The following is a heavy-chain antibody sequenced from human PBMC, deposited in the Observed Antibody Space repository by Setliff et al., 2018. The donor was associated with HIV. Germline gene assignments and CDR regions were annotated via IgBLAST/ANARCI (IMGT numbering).Heavy chain of an antibody. D-gene: IGHD3-22*01. CDR3: AREYYYDTPNNWFDP. J-gene: IGHJ5*02. Sequence: SETLSLTCTVSGGSISSSSYYWGWIRQPPGKGREWIGSIFYSGSANYNPSLRSPVAISVDTSKNQFSLKLTSVTAADTAVYYCAREYYYDTPNNWFDPWGQGTLVTVSS. CDR1: GGSISSSSYY. V-gene: IGHV4-39*02. CDR2: IFYSGSA.